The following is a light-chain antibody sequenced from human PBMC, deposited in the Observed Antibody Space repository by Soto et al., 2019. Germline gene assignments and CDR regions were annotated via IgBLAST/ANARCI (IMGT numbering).Light chain of an antibody. J-gene: IGKJ1*01. Sequence: EIVLTQSPGTLSLSPGERATLSCRASQSVSSSYLAWYQQKPGQAPRLLIYGASSRATGIPDRVSGSGSGTDFTLTISRLEPEDFALYYCQQYGSSGKTFGQGTKVEIK. V-gene: IGKV3-20*01. CDR1: QSVSSSY. CDR2: GAS. CDR3: QQYGSSGKT.